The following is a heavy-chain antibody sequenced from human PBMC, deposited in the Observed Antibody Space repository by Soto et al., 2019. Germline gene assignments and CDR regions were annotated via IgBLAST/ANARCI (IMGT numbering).Heavy chain of an antibody. CDR3: ATSYGSGYRAFHY. CDR1: GDTFAFYS. Sequence: QVQLVQSGAEVKRPGSSVKVSCKASGDTFAFYSINWVRQAPGLGLEWMGRINPILSMSNYAQRFQGRVTMTAHKSTSTAYMVLNSLRSEDTAMYYCATSYGSGYRAFHYWGQGALVTVSS. D-gene: IGHD3-10*01. V-gene: IGHV1-69*02. CDR2: INPILSMS. J-gene: IGHJ4*02.